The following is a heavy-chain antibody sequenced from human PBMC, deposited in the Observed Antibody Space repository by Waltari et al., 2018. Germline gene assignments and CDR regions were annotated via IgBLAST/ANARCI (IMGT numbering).Heavy chain of an antibody. D-gene: IGHD5-12*01. J-gene: IGHJ3*01. CDR3: ATYIGASLGTAAFDV. V-gene: IGHV4-39*01. CDR1: GVSITSSRHY. CDR2: MSYSGAT. Sequence: QLQLQESGPGLVKPSETLSFTCSVSGVSITSSRHYWAWIRQPPGQGLEWIATMSYSGATYSIPSLKSRVTISRDTSKNQLSLKLGSVTAADTAIYYCATYIGASLGTAAFDVWGQGTMVTVSS.